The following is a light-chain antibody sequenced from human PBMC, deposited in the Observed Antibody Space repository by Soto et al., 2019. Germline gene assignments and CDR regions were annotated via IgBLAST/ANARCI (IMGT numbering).Light chain of an antibody. CDR3: QQSYSIPLT. V-gene: IGKV1-39*01. CDR2: AAS. Sequence: DIQMTQSPSSLSAFVGDRVTITCRASQSISNYLNWYQQRPGKAPKPLISAASSLQSGVPSRFGGSGSGTDFTLTISSLQPEDFATYYCQQSYSIPLTFGGGTKGEIK. CDR1: QSISNY. J-gene: IGKJ4*01.